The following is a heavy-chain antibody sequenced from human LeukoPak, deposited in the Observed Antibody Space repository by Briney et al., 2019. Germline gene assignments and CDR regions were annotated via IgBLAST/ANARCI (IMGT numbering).Heavy chain of an antibody. CDR2: IYYSGST. CDR1: GGSISSSSYS. Sequence: SETLSLTCTVSGGSISSSSYSWGWIRQPPGKGLEWIGSIYYSGSTYYNPSLKSRVTISVDTSKNQFSLKLSSVTAADTAVYYCARTGDRNWFDPWGQGTLVTVSS. D-gene: IGHD7-27*01. CDR3: ARTGDRNWFDP. J-gene: IGHJ5*02. V-gene: IGHV4-39*01.